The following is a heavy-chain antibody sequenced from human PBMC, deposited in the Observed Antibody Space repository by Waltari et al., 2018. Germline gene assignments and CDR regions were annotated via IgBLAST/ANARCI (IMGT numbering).Heavy chain of an antibody. CDR2: ISRGGETP. Sequence: EVQLLQSGGGLVQPGGSLRLSCAASGFTFSSYSMSWVRQAPGTGLEWVSSISRGGETPLYADPVKGRFTISRDNSKNTLSLQVSSLRAEDTAVYYCAKRLLEPQVGAFDIWGQGTIVTVSS. V-gene: IGHV3-23*01. CDR3: AKRLLEPQVGAFDI. D-gene: IGHD3-3*01. J-gene: IGHJ3*02. CDR1: GFTFSSYS.